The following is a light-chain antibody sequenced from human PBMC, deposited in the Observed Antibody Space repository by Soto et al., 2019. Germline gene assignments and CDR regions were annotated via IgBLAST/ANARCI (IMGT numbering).Light chain of an antibody. CDR2: KAS. V-gene: IGKV1-5*03. CDR3: QHYNSYSEA. CDR1: QTISSW. J-gene: IGKJ1*01. Sequence: DIQMTQSPSTLSGSVGDRVTITCRASQTISSWLAWYQQKPGKAPKLLIYKASTLKSGVPSRFSGSRSGTAFTLTISSLQPDDFATYYCQHYNSYSEAFGQGTKVELK.